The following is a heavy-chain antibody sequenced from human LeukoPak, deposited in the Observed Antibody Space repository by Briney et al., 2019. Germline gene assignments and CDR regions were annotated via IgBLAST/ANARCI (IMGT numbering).Heavy chain of an antibody. D-gene: IGHD4-17*01. V-gene: IGHV1-18*01. Sequence: ASVKVSCKASGYTFTSYGISWVRQAPGQGLEWMGWISAYNGNTNYAQKLQGRVTMTRDTSTSTVYMELTSLSSEDTAVYYCARDHDYGDYEGPAAFDSWGPGTLVTVSS. CDR1: GYTFTSYG. CDR2: ISAYNGNT. CDR3: ARDHDYGDYEGPAAFDS. J-gene: IGHJ4*02.